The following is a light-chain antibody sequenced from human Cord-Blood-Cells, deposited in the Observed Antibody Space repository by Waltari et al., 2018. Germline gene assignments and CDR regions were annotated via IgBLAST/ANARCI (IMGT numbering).Light chain of an antibody. CDR3: SSYAGSNNVV. V-gene: IGLV2-8*01. CDR1: SSDVGGYNY. J-gene: IGLJ2*01. Sequence: QSALTQPPSASGSPGQSVTISCTGTSSDVGGYNYVSWYQPHPGTAPKLMFYEVSKRPSGVPDRFSGSKSGNTASLTVSGLQAEDEADYYCSSYAGSNNVVFGGGTKLTVL. CDR2: EVS.